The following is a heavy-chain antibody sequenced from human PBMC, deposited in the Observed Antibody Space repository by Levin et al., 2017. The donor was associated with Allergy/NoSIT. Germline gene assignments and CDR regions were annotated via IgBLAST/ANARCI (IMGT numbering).Heavy chain of an antibody. J-gene: IGHJ4*02. Sequence: GGSLRLSCEASGFTFSTYAMNWVRQVPGKGLEWVSSISDGRHRTSYADSVRGRFTISRDNFKQTIYLQMDSLRVEDTAVYYCANAFSNSRGANWGQGTQVTVSS. CDR2: ISDGRHRT. D-gene: IGHD6-13*01. CDR3: ANAFSNSRGAN. CDR1: GFTFSTYA. V-gene: IGHV3-23*01.